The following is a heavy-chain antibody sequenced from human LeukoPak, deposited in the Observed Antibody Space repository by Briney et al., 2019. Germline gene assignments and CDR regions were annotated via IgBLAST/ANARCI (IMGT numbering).Heavy chain of an antibody. Sequence: GGSLKFSCPASGFSSITYTMNWFRQPQGKGLDWSSSISSSSSYIYYADSVKGRLTISRDNAKNSLYLQMNSLRAEDSAVYYCARLGLSAVAIFLIDYWGQGTLVTVSS. V-gene: IGHV3-21*01. CDR1: GFSSITYT. D-gene: IGHD6-19*01. CDR3: ARLGLSAVAIFLIDY. J-gene: IGHJ4*02. CDR2: ISSSSSYI.